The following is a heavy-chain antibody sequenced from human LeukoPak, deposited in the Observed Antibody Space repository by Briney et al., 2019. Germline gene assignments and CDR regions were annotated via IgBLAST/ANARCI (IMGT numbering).Heavy chain of an antibody. J-gene: IGHJ4*02. CDR3: ATSSGNNPFDY. Sequence: GESLKISCKGSGYSFSTYCIAWVRQMPGKGLEWIGLIYPGDAGTRYNPSFQGQITFSVDKSISTAYLQWSSLRASDTAMYYCATSSGNNPFDYWGQGTLVSVS. CDR1: GYSFSTYC. D-gene: IGHD1-14*01. V-gene: IGHV5-51*01. CDR2: IYPGDAGT.